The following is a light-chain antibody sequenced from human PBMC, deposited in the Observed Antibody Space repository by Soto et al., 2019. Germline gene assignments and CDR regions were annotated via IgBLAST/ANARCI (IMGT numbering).Light chain of an antibody. CDR3: PHYNNWPPWT. CDR2: GAS. V-gene: IGKV3-15*01. CDR1: QSVSSN. J-gene: IGKJ1*01. Sequence: EIVMTQSPATLSVSPGERATLSCRASQSVSSNLAWYQQKPGQAPRLLIYGASTRATGIPARFSGSGSGTEFTLNNSSLESGEFAGYYRPHYNNWPPWTFGQGTKVEIK.